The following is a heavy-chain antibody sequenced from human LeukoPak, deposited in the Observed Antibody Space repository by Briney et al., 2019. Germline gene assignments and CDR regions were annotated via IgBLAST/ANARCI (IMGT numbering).Heavy chain of an antibody. J-gene: IGHJ6*02. D-gene: IGHD2-2*01. CDR2: INHSGST. CDR3: ARGPIVVVPAAEYYYYGMDV. CDR1: GGFFSGYY. Sequence: SETLSLTCTVSGGFFSGYYWSWIRQPPGKGLEWIGEINHSGSTNYNPSLKSRVTISVDTSKNQFSLKLSSVTAADTAVYYCARGPIVVVPAAEYYYYGMDVWGQGTTVTVSS. V-gene: IGHV4-34*01.